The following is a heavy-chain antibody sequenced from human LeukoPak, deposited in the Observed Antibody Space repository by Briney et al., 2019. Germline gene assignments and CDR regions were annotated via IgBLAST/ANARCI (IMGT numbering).Heavy chain of an antibody. J-gene: IGHJ5*02. V-gene: IGHV1-69*05. CDR2: IIPIFGTA. CDR1: GGTFISYA. CDR3: AGDYLYYYDSSGDP. D-gene: IGHD3-22*01. Sequence: ASVKVSCKASGGTFISYAISWVRQAPGQGLEWRGRIIPIFGTANYAQKFQGRVTITTDESTSTAYMELSSLRSEDTAVYYCAGDYLYYYDSSGDPWGQGTLVTVSS.